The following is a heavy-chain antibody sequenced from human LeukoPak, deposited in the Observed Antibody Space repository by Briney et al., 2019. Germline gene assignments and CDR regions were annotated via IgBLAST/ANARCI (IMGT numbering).Heavy chain of an antibody. CDR1: GGSISSYY. D-gene: IGHD6-13*01. V-gene: IGHV4-59*01. CDR2: IYYSGST. Sequence: PSETLSLTCTVSGGSISSYYWSWIRQPPGKGLEWIGYIYYSGSTNYNPSLKSRVTISVDTSKNQFSLKLSSVTAADTAVHYCARDGARAAAGRGVFDYWGQGTLVTVSS. J-gene: IGHJ4*02. CDR3: ARDGARAAAGRGVFDY.